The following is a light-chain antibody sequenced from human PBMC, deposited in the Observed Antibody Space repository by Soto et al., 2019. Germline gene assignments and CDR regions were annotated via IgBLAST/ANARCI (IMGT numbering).Light chain of an antibody. CDR3: QQYNNWPGT. J-gene: IGKJ1*01. Sequence: DILMTQSPATLSLSPGGRATLSCRASQSVSSNLAWYQQKPGQAPRLLIQRASTRATGIPARISGSGSGTEFTLTISSLQSEDFAVYFCQQYNNWPGTFGQGTKVEIK. CDR1: QSVSSN. V-gene: IGKV3-15*01. CDR2: RAS.